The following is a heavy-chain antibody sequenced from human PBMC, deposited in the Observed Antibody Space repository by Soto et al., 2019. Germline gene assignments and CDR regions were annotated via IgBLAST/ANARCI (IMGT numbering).Heavy chain of an antibody. J-gene: IGHJ6*02. D-gene: IGHD3-10*01. CDR1: GDSINNKNW. CDR3: ARENYYGSGTYFRLDV. V-gene: IGHV4-4*02. CDR2: IYHTGRS. Sequence: SETLSLTCSVSGDSINNKNWWTWLRQPPGKRLEWIGDIYHTGRSSYNPSLTSRVTMSVDKSKNQFSLKLTSVTAADTAVYYCARENYYGSGTYFRLDVWGQGTRVTVSS.